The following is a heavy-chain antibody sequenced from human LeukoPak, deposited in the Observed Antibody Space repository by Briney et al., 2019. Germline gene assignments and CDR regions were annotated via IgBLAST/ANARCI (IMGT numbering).Heavy chain of an antibody. V-gene: IGHV3-7*01. D-gene: IGHD2-2*01. CDR3: ARIVPAARSALWFDP. CDR1: GFTFSSYW. J-gene: IGHJ5*02. Sequence: GGSLRLSSAASGFTFSSYWMSWVRQAPGKGLEWVANIKQDGGEKYYVDSVKGRFTISRDNAKNSLYLQMNSLRAEDTAVYYCARIVPAARSALWFDPWGQGTLVTVSS. CDR2: IKQDGGEK.